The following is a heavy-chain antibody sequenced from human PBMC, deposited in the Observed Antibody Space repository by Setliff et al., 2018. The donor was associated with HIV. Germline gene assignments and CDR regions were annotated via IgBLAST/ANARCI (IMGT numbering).Heavy chain of an antibody. CDR3: ARGGLQFLEPPPDY. Sequence: GGSLRLSCVVSGFTFSSHAMHWVRQAPGKGLEWVAVIWYDGTNIYYADSVKGRFTISRDNSKNTLYLQMNSLRAEDRAVYYCARGGLQFLEPPPDYWGQGALVTVSS. V-gene: IGHV3-33*01. CDR2: IWYDGTNI. CDR1: GFTFSSHA. D-gene: IGHD3-3*01. J-gene: IGHJ4*02.